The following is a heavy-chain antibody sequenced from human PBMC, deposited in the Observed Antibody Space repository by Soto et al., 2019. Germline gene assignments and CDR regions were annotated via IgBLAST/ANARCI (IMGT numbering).Heavy chain of an antibody. CDR1: GFTFSNYG. V-gene: IGHV3-30*03. J-gene: IGHJ6*02. CDR3: XXXXXXXXRGVMNYYGMDV. Sequence: QVQLVESGGGVVQPGRSLRLSCAASGFTFSNYGMHWVRQAPGXGXEWVAFILYDGSDKYFADSVKGRFTIXRDXXXXXXXXXXXXXXXXXXXXXXXXXXXXXXXRGVMNYYGMDVWGQGTTVTVSS. CDR2: ILYDGSDK. D-gene: IGHD3-10*01.